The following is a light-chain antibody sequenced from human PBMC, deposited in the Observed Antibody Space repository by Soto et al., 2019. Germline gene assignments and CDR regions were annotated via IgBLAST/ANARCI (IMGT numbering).Light chain of an antibody. Sequence: EIVMTQSQATLSVSPGERATLSCRASQSVSSYLAWYQQKPGQAPRLLIYSASTRATSIPARFSGSGSGTEFILTISSLQSEDFAVYYCQQYSKWPLTFGGGTKVEIK. J-gene: IGKJ4*01. V-gene: IGKV3-15*01. CDR3: QQYSKWPLT. CDR2: SAS. CDR1: QSVSSY.